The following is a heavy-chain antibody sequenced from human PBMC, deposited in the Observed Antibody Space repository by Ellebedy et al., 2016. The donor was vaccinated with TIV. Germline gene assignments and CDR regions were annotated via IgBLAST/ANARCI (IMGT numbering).Heavy chain of an antibody. J-gene: IGHJ3*02. CDR1: RFSSTTYR. Sequence: GGSLRLSCAASRFSSTTYRISWVRQAPGRGLEWVANTKQEGSEKYYVDSVKGRFTISRDNAKNSLYLQMNSLRADDTAVYFCATDGSYGDYLSPTHAFVIWGQGTMVTVSS. D-gene: IGHD4-17*01. CDR2: TKQEGSEK. V-gene: IGHV3-7*01. CDR3: ATDGSYGDYLSPTHAFVI.